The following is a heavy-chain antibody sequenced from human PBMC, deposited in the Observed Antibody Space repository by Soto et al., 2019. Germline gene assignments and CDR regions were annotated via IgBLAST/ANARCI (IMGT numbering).Heavy chain of an antibody. CDR1: GFSLSTSGVG. CDR2: IYWDDDK. J-gene: IGHJ4*02. Sequence: QITLKESGPTLVKPTQTLTLTCTFSGFSLSTSGVGVGWIRQPPGKALEWLALIYWDDDKRYSPSLKSRLTITKDTSKNQVVLTMTNMDPVDTATYYCAHRRWGLFGEWWYFDYWGQGTLVTVSS. D-gene: IGHD2-21*01. V-gene: IGHV2-5*02. CDR3: AHRRWGLFGEWWYFDY.